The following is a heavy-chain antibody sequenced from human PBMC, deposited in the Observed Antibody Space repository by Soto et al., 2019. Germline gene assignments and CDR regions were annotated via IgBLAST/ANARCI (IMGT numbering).Heavy chain of an antibody. CDR3: ARRGTVAGYYYYGMDV. D-gene: IGHD6-19*01. CDR1: GGSVSSYY. Sequence: KTSETLSLTCTVSGGSVSSYYWSWIRQPPGKGLEWIGYIYYSGSTNYNPSLKSRVTISVDTSKNQFSLKLSSVTAADTAVYYCARRGTVAGYYYYGMDVWGQGTTVTVSS. V-gene: IGHV4-59*08. J-gene: IGHJ6*02. CDR2: IYYSGST.